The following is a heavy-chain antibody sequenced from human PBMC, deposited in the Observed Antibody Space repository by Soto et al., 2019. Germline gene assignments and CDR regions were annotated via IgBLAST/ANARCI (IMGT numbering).Heavy chain of an antibody. D-gene: IGHD6-6*01. Sequence: SETLSRTCTVSGGSISSSSYYWGWIRKPPGKGLEWIGNIYYSGSTYYNPSLKTRVTISVDTSKNQFSLKLRSVTAADTAVYYCARSGEEIAARPLFDYWGQGTLVTVSS. CDR1: GGSISSSSYY. CDR2: IYYSGST. V-gene: IGHV4-39*07. J-gene: IGHJ4*02. CDR3: ARSGEEIAARPLFDY.